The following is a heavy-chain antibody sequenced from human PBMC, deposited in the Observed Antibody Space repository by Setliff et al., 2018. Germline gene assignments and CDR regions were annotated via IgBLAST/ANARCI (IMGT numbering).Heavy chain of an antibody. CDR3: ARVLHSGSYDDPLDY. CDR1: GYTFTGYY. D-gene: IGHD1-26*01. Sequence: ASVKVSCKASGYTFTGYYMHWVRQAPGQGLEWMGWINPNSGGTNYAQKFQGRVTMTRDTSTSTVYMELSSLRSEDTAVYYCARVLHSGSYDDPLDYWGQGTLVTVSS. CDR2: INPNSGGT. J-gene: IGHJ4*02. V-gene: IGHV1-2*02.